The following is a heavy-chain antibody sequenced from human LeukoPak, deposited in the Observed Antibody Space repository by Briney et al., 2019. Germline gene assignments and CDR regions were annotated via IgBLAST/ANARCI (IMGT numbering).Heavy chain of an antibody. D-gene: IGHD2-15*01. CDR2: IYYSGST. J-gene: IGHJ6*03. CDR1: GGSISSYY. CDR3: ARGEYCSGGSCYSYYYYMDV. Sequence: PSETLSLTCTVSGGSISSYYWSWIRQPPGKGLEWIGYIYYSGSTNYNPSLKSRVTISVDTSKNQFSLKLSSVTAADTAVYYCARGEYCSGGSCYSYYYYMDVWGKGTTVTISS. V-gene: IGHV4-59*01.